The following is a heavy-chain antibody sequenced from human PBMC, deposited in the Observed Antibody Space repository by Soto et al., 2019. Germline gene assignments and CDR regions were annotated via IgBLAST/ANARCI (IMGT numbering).Heavy chain of an antibody. V-gene: IGHV3-11*05. CDR2: ISSSTSHK. J-gene: IGHJ4*02. CDR1: GFTFSDYY. Sequence: QVQLVESGGGLVKPGGSLRLSCAVSGFTFSDYYMTWIRQAPGKGLEWVSYISSSTSHKNYADSVKGRFTTSRDKAKNSLFLKMNSLRAEDTAVYYCARVRRAAADYFDLWGQGALVTVSS. CDR3: ARVRRAAADYFDL. D-gene: IGHD6-13*01.